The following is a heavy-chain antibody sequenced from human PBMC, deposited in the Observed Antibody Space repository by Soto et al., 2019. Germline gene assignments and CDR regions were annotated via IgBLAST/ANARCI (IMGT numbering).Heavy chain of an antibody. CDR2: IYHSGST. V-gene: IGHV4-4*02. J-gene: IGHJ5*02. CDR3: AREHFWSGRHNWFDP. CDR1: SGSISSSNW. Sequence: PSETLSLTCAVSSGSISSSNWWSWVRQPPGKGLEWIGEIYHSGSTNYNPSLKSRVTISVDKSKNQFSLKLSSVTAADTAVYYCAREHFWSGRHNWFDPWGQGTLVTVSS. D-gene: IGHD3-3*02.